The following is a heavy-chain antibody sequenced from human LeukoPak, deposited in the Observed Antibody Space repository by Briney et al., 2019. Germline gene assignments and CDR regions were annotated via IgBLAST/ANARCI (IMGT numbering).Heavy chain of an antibody. D-gene: IGHD3-16*01. Sequence: SETLSLTCTVSGGSISSYYWSWIRQPPGKGLEWIGYIYYSGSTNYNPSLKSRVTISVDTSKNQFSLKLSSVTAADTAVYYCAITGGGSARLPILKWGQGTLVTVSS. CDR1: GGSISSYY. CDR2: IYYSGST. CDR3: AITGGGSARLPILK. V-gene: IGHV4-59*01. J-gene: IGHJ4*02.